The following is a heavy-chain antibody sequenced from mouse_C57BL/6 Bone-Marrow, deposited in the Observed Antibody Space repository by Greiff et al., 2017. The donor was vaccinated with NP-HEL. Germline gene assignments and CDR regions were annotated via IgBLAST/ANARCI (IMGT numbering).Heavy chain of an antibody. D-gene: IGHD2-3*01. J-gene: IGHJ2*01. CDR2: INPSTGGT. CDR1: GYSFTGYY. V-gene: IGHV1-42*01. CDR3: ARRGDGYYD. Sequence: VQLKGSGPELVKPGASVKISCKASGYSFTGYYMNWVKQSPEKSLEWIGEINPSTGGTTYNQKFKAKATLTVDKSSSTAYMQLKSLTSEDSAVYYCARRGDGYYDWGQGTTLTVSS.